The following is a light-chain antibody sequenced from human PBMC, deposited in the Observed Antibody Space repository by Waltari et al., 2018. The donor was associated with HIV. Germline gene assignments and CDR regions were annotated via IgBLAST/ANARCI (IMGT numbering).Light chain of an antibody. CDR3: LQYSTYPWT. V-gene: IGKV1-5*03. J-gene: IGKJ1*01. CDR2: EAS. Sequence: DIQMTQSPSTLSASVGDRVTITCRASQNIHKWLAWYQQKPGKAPKLLIYEASSLGKWLPSTFAGSGSGTNFTLTISSLRPDDFTMYYCLQYSTYPWTFGQGTKV. CDR1: QNIHKW.